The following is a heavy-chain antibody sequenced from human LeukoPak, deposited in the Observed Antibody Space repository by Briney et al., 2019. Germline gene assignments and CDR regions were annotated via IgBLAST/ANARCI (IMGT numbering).Heavy chain of an antibody. D-gene: IGHD1-26*01. J-gene: IGHJ4*02. CDR1: GGSFSGYY. CDR2: INHSGST. Sequence: SETLSLTCAVYGGSFSGYYWSWIRQPPGKGLEWIGEINHSGSTNYNPSLKSRVTLSVDTSKNQFSLKLSSVTAADTAVYYCASNGMTPTFDYWGQGTLVTVSS. CDR3: ASNGMTPTFDY. V-gene: IGHV4-34*01.